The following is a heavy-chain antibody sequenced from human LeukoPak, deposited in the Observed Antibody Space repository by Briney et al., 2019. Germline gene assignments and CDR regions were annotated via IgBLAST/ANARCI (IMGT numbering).Heavy chain of an antibody. J-gene: IGHJ4*02. Sequence: PGGSLRLFCAASGFTFSSYAMSWVRQAPGKGLEWVSAISGSGGSTYYADSVKGRFTISRDNSKNTLYLQMNSLRAEDTAVYYCAKVDQYYDILTGQLNFDYWGQGTLVTVSS. D-gene: IGHD3-9*01. V-gene: IGHV3-23*01. CDR1: GFTFSSYA. CDR3: AKVDQYYDILTGQLNFDY. CDR2: ISGSGGST.